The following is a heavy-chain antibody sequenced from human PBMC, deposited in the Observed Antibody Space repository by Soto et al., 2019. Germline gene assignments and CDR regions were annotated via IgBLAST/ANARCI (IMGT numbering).Heavy chain of an antibody. CDR1: GFPISTLWYY. CDR3: ARRPLFGY. CDR2: IYYSGST. V-gene: IGHV4-31*11. J-gene: IGHJ4*02. Sequence: PSDTLSLTYAFSGFPISTLWYYLSWIRQYPGKGLEWIGSIYYSGSTYYNPSLKSRVTISVDTSKNQFSLKLSSVTAADTAVYYCARRPLFGYLVQGIPVTVS.